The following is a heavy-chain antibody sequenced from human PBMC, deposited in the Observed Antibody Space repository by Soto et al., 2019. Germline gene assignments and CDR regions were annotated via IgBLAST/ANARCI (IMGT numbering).Heavy chain of an antibody. CDR2: IGPESGAT. V-gene: IGHV1-2*02. CDR3: CRARSGQIVIFY. D-gene: IGHD3-3*02. J-gene: IGHJ4*02. Sequence: QVQLVQSGAEVKKPGASVKVSCKTSGYTFTGHYIHWVRQAPQQGPEWMGEIGPESGATRYAEKFRGRVTMTMDTSITTVYMELRNLSPDDTAVYYCCRARSGQIVIFYWGQGTPVTVSS. CDR1: GYTFTGHY.